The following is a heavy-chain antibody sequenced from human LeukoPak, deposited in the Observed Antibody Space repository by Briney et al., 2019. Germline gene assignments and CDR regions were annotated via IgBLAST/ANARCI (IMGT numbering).Heavy chain of an antibody. J-gene: IGHJ4*02. Sequence: GGSLRLSCTASGFTFGDYAMSWVRQAPGKGLEWVGFIRSKAYGGTTEYAASVKGRFTISRDDSKSIAYLHMNSLKTEDTAVYFCTTYFDILTGYPPVDYWGQGTLVTVSS. CDR3: TTYFDILTGYPPVDY. V-gene: IGHV3-49*04. CDR1: GFTFGDYA. D-gene: IGHD3-9*01. CDR2: IRSKAYGGTT.